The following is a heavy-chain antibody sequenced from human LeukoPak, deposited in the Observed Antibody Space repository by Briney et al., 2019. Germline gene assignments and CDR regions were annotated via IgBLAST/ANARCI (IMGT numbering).Heavy chain of an antibody. Sequence: SQTLSLTCAISGDSVSSNSAAWNWIRQSPSRGLEWLGRTYYRSKWYNDYAVSVKSRITINPDTSKNQFSLQLNSVTPEDTAVYYCARESPAITMIVVALFDYWGQGTLVTVSS. V-gene: IGHV6-1*01. CDR1: GDSVSSNSAA. J-gene: IGHJ4*02. D-gene: IGHD3-22*01. CDR3: ARESPAITMIVVALFDY. CDR2: TYYRSKWYN.